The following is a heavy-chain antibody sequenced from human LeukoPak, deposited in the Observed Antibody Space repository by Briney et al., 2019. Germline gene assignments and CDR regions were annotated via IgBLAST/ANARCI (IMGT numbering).Heavy chain of an antibody. Sequence: GGSLRLSCAASGFTFSSYAMRWVRQAPGKGLEWVSAISGSGGCTYYADSVKGRFTISRDNSKNTLYLQMNSLRAEDTAVYYCAKGLRSPFDYWGQGTLVTVSS. V-gene: IGHV3-23*01. D-gene: IGHD4-17*01. CDR3: AKGLRSPFDY. CDR2: ISGSGGCT. CDR1: GFTFSSYA. J-gene: IGHJ4*02.